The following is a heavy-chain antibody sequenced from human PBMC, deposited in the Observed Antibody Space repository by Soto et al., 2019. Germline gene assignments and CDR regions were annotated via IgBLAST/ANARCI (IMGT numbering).Heavy chain of an antibody. CDR3: ARGRLRWLDDY. V-gene: IGHV4-61*01. CDR1: GGSVSSGSYY. CDR2: IYYSGST. D-gene: IGHD4-17*01. J-gene: IGHJ4*02. Sequence: QVQLQESGPGLVKPSETLSLTCNVSGGSVSSGSYYWSWIRQPPGKGLEWIGYIYYSGSTNYNPSLKSRVSISVDTAKNQFSLKQRSVTAADTAVYYCARGRLRWLDDYWGQGTLVTVSS.